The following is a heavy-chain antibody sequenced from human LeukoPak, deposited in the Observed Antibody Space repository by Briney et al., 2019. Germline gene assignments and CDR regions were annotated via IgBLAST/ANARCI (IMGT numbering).Heavy chain of an antibody. J-gene: IGHJ5*02. Sequence: ASVKVSCKASGYTFTSYYMHWVRQAPGQGLEWMGIINPSGGSTSYAQKFQGRGTMTRDTSTSTVYMELSSLRSEDTAVYYCARGAPTYSSGWSNWFDPWGQGTLVTVSS. CDR3: ARGAPTYSSGWSNWFDP. D-gene: IGHD6-19*01. CDR2: INPSGGST. V-gene: IGHV1-46*01. CDR1: GYTFTSYY.